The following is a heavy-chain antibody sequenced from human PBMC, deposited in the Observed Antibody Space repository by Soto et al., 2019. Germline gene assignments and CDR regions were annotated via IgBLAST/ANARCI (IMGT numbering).Heavy chain of an antibody. D-gene: IGHD6-6*01. V-gene: IGHV1-18*04. CDR1: GYTFTSYV. CDR2: ISAYNGNT. CDR3: AREPGSCQPLWYFDL. J-gene: IGHJ2*01. Sequence: ASVKVSCKASGYTFTSYVISRVRQAPGQGLEWMGWISAYNGNTNYAQKLQGRVTMTTDTSTSTAYMELRSLRSDDTAVYYCAREPGSCQPLWYFDLWGRGTLVTVSS.